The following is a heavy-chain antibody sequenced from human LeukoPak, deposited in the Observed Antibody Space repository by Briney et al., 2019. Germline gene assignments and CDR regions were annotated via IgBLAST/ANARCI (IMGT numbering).Heavy chain of an antibody. CDR2: ISSSSSYT. V-gene: IGHV3-11*05. CDR3: ARDPPRAYYYDSSGYSADAFDI. J-gene: IGHJ3*02. D-gene: IGHD3-22*01. CDR1: GFTFSDYY. Sequence: TGGSLRLSCAASGFTFSDYYMSWIRQAPGKGLGWVSYISSSSSYTNYADSVTGRFTISRDNAKNSLYLQMNSLRAEDTAVYYCARDPPRAYYYDSSGYSADAFDIWGQGTMVTVSS.